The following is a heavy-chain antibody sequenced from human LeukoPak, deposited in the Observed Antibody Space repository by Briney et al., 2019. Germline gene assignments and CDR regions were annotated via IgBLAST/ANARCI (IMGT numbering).Heavy chain of an antibody. V-gene: IGHV4-39*07. Sequence: SETLSLTCTVSGGSINTGDYYWTWIRQPPGKGLEWIGSLFYTGNTYYDPSLKTRVTISIDTSKNQFSLKLTSVTAADTAVYYCARENIVSTRDFDYWGQGTLVTVSS. CDR1: GGSINTGDYY. CDR2: LFYTGNT. J-gene: IGHJ4*02. CDR3: ARENIVSTRDFDY. D-gene: IGHD5/OR15-5a*01.